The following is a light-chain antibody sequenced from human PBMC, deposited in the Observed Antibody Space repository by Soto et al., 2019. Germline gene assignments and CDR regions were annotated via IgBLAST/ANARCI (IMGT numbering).Light chain of an antibody. J-gene: IGKJ4*02. CDR2: DAS. V-gene: IGKV1-5*01. CDR1: QSINNW. CDR3: QQYNSYPLT. Sequence: DIQMTQSPSTLSSTVRDRVTITFRASQSINNWLAWYQQKPGKAPKLLIYDASSLESGVPSRFSGSGSGTEFSLTISSLQPDDFATYYCQQYNSYPLTFGGGTKVDIK.